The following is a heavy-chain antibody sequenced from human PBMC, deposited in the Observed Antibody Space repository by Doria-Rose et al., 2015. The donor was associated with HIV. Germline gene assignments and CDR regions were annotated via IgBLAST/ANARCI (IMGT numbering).Heavy chain of an antibody. D-gene: IGHD3-10*01. CDR2: IYYSGST. CDR3: ARIRVLLWFGAKGGYFDY. J-gene: IGHJ4*02. V-gene: IGHV4-39*07. Sequence: GLVKPSETLSLTCTVSGGSISSSNYYWGWIRQPPGMGLEWIGSIYYSGSTYYNPSLKSRVTISVDTSKNQFSLKLSSVPAADTAVYYCARIRVLLWFGAKGGYFDYWGQGTLVTVSS. CDR1: GGSISSSNYY.